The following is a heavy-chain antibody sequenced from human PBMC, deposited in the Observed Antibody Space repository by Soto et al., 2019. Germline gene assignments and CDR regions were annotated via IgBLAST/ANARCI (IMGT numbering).Heavy chain of an antibody. Sequence: SETLSLTCTVSGGSIGSSSYFWGWIRQPPGKGLEWIGSIYYSGSTYYNPSLKSRVTISVDTSKNQFSLKLSSVTAADTAVYYCARSMTTVVTLDYWGQGNLVTVSS. CDR1: GGSIGSSSYF. J-gene: IGHJ4*02. CDR3: ARSMTTVVTLDY. V-gene: IGHV4-39*01. CDR2: IYYSGST. D-gene: IGHD4-17*01.